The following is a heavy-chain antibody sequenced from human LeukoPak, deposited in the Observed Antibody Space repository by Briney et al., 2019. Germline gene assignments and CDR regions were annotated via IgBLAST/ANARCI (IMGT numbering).Heavy chain of an antibody. Sequence: GGSLRLSCAASGFTFSSYGMHWVRQAPGKGLEWVAFIRYDGSNKYYADSVKGRFTISRDNAKNSLSLEMNSLRAEDTAVYYCARGFHYGLDVWGQGTTVTVSS. CDR1: GFTFSSYG. D-gene: IGHD3-10*01. J-gene: IGHJ6*02. CDR2: IRYDGSNK. CDR3: ARGFHYGLDV. V-gene: IGHV3-30*02.